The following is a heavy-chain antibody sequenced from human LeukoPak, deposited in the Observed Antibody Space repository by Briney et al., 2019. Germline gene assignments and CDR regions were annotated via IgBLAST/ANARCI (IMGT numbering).Heavy chain of an antibody. CDR1: GGSISSSSYY. CDR3: ARRTIFGVVYTPFDY. Sequence: PSETLSLTCTVSGGSISSSSYYWGWIRQPPGKGLERIGSIYYSGSTYYNPSLKSRVTISVDTSKNQFSLKLSSVTAADTAVYYCARRTIFGVVYTPFDYWGQGTLVTVSS. D-gene: IGHD3-3*01. CDR2: IYYSGST. J-gene: IGHJ4*02. V-gene: IGHV4-39*01.